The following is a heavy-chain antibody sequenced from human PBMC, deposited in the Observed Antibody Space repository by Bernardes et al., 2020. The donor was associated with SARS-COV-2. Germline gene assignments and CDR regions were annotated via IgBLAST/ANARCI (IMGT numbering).Heavy chain of an antibody. CDR2: IRSKAYGGTT. V-gene: IGHV3-49*04. CDR1: GFTFGDYA. CDR3: TRDYYDSSGYYYFYYYYGMDV. D-gene: IGHD3-22*01. J-gene: IGHJ6*02. Sequence: GGSLRLSCTASGFTFGDYAMSWVRQAPGKGLEWVGFIRSKAYGGTTEYAASVKGRFTISRDDSKSIAYLQMNSLKTEDTAVYYCTRDYYDSSGYYYFYYYYGMDVWGQGTTVTVSS.